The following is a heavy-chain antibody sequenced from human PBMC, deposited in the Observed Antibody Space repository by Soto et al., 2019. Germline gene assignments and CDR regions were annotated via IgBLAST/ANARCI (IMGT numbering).Heavy chain of an antibody. Sequence: AGGSLRLSCAASGFTFSSYSMNWVRQAPGKGLEWVSSISSSSSYIYYADSVKGRFTISRDNAKNSLYLQMNSLRAEDTAVYYCARNEEMATITGYYYYGMDVWGQGTTVTVSS. CDR3: ARNEEMATITGYYYYGMDV. V-gene: IGHV3-21*01. CDR2: ISSSSSYI. J-gene: IGHJ6*02. CDR1: GFTFSSYS. D-gene: IGHD5-12*01.